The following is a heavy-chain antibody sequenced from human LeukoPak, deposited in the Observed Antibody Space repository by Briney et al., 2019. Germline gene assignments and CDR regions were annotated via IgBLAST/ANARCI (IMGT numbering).Heavy chain of an antibody. Sequence: SQTLSLTCTVSGGSISSGSYYWSWIRQPAGKGLEWIGRIYTSGSTNYNPSLKSRVTISVDTSKNQFSLKMSYVTAADTAVYYCANVRGVILGRFDYWGQGTLVTVSS. CDR1: GGSISSGSYY. J-gene: IGHJ4*02. CDR2: IYTSGST. V-gene: IGHV4-61*02. D-gene: IGHD3-10*01. CDR3: ANVRGVILGRFDY.